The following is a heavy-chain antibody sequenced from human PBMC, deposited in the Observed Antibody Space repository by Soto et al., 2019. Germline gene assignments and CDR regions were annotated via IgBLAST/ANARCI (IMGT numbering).Heavy chain of an antibody. CDR3: AKGVGSRRSFEY. D-gene: IGHD3-10*01. CDR2: IYWNRDT. CDR1: GFSLTSSGGS. V-gene: IGHV2-5*01. J-gene: IGHJ4*02. Sequence: SGPTLVNPTQTVTLTCTFSGFSLTSSGGSVGWIRQPPGKAPEWLAFIYWNRDTRYRPSLQSSLTITKDNSTKQVVLTMTNMDPPDQAPYYCAKGVGSRRSFEYWGQGISVTVSS.